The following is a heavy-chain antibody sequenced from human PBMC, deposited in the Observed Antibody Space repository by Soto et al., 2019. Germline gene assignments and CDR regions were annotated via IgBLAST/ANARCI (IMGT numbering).Heavy chain of an antibody. V-gene: IGHV3-23*01. CDR3: AKARNYDFWSAPPS. J-gene: IGHJ5*02. CDR1: GFTFSSYA. Sequence: GGSLRLSCAASGFTFSSYAISWVRQAPGKGLEWVSAISGSGGSTYYADSVKGRFTISRDNSKNTLYLQMNSLRAEDTAVYYCAKARNYDFWSAPPSWGQGTLVTVS. CDR2: ISGSGGST. D-gene: IGHD3-3*01.